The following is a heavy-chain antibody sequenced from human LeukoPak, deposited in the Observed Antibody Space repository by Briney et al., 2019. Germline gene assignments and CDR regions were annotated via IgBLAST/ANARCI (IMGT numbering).Heavy chain of an antibody. V-gene: IGHV1-18*01. CDR2: ISTYNGNT. Sequence: ASVKVSCKASGYTLTSHPITWGRQAPGQGLEWMGWISTYNGNTHYPQRFQGRVTMTTDTSTSTAYMEVRSLTSDDTAVYYCARDGSSGSYADYWGQGTLVTVSS. CDR1: GYTLTSHP. D-gene: IGHD1-26*01. J-gene: IGHJ4*02. CDR3: ARDGSSGSYADY.